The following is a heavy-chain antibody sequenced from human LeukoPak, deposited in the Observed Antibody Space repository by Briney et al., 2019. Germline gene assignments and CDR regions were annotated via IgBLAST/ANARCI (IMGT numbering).Heavy chain of an antibody. D-gene: IGHD2-15*01. CDR3: ASTFVGYCSGGSCYHITTSWYYFDY. J-gene: IGHJ4*02. CDR2: IIPIFGTA. CDR1: GGTFSSYA. V-gene: IGHV1-69*05. Sequence: ASVKVSCKASGGTFSSYAISWVRQAPGQGLEWMGGIIPIFGTANYAQKFQGRGTITTDESTSTAYMELSSLRSEDTAVYYCASTFVGYCSGGSCYHITTSWYYFDYWGQGTLVTVSS.